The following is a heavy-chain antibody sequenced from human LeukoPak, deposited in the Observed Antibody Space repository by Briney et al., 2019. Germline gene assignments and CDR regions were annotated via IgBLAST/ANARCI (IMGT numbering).Heavy chain of an antibody. CDR1: GYTLTELP. V-gene: IGHV1-24*01. J-gene: IGHJ1*01. D-gene: IGHD3-22*01. CDR2: FDPEDGET. Sequence: ASVKVSCKVSGYTLTELPMHWVRQAPGKGLEWMGGFDPEDGETIYAQKFQGRVTMTEDTSTDTAYMELSSMRSEDTAVYYCATVGSSVTTMIVGWGQGTLVTVSS. CDR3: ATVGSSVTTMIVG.